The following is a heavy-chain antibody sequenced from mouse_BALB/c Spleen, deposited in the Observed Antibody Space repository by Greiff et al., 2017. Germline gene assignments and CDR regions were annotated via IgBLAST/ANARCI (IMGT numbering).Heavy chain of an antibody. CDR3: ARALYAMDY. Sequence: EVKLVESGGGLVQPGGSLKLSCAASGFTFSSYTMSWVRQTPEKRLEWVAYISNGGGSTYYPDTVKGRFTISRDNAKNTLYLQMSSLKSEDTAMYYCARALYAMDYWGQGTSVTVSS. J-gene: IGHJ4*01. V-gene: IGHV5-12-2*01. CDR2: ISNGGGST. CDR1: GFTFSSYT.